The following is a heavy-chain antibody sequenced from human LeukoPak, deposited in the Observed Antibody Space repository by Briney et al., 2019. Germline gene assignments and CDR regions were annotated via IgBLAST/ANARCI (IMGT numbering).Heavy chain of an antibody. D-gene: IGHD1-26*01. V-gene: IGHV3-30*18. Sequence: GSLRLSCAATGFTFSSFSMHWVRQAPGKGLEWVAVISYDGSNKYYADSVKGRFAISRDNFKNTLYLQMNSLRTEDTAVYYCAKGRVGANGYYYYGMDVWGQGTTVTVSS. J-gene: IGHJ6*02. CDR2: ISYDGSNK. CDR3: AKGRVGANGYYYYGMDV. CDR1: GFTFSSFS.